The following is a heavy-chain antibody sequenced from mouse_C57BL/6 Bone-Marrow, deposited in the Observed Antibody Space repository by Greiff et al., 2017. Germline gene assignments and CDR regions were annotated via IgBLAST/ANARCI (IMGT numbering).Heavy chain of an antibody. J-gene: IGHJ1*03. Sequence: VHVKQSGTVLARPGASVKLSCKTSGYTFPSYWMPWVKQRTGQGLEGIGAISPGNSDTSYNQKFKGKAKLPEVTSASTAYIELSSLTTEDAALYYSTRWDYYYCSSRHFGVWGTGTTVTVSS. CDR1: GYTFPSYW. D-gene: IGHD1-1*01. V-gene: IGHV1-5*01. CDR3: TRWDYYYCSSRHFGV. CDR2: ISPGNSDT.